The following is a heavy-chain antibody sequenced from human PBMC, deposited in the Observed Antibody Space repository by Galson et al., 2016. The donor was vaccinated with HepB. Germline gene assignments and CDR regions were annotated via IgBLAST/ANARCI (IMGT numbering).Heavy chain of an antibody. V-gene: IGHV3-73*01. D-gene: IGHD6-19*01. CDR2: IRSKVSNYAT. CDR3: ARKGFAVAGYYFDY. J-gene: IGHJ4*02. Sequence: SLRLSCAASGFIFSGSAMHWVRQTSGKGLEWVGRIRSKVSNYATAYGASVKGRFTISRDDSENMAYLQMNSLKTEDTAVYYCARKGFAVAGYYFDYWGRGTLVTVSS. CDR1: GFIFSGSA.